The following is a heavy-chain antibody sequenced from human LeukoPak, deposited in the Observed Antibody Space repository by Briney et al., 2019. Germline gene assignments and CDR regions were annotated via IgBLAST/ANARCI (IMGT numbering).Heavy chain of an antibody. CDR2: ISSSSSYI. V-gene: IGHV3-21*01. CDR3: ARDGEWELLFDY. CDR1: GFTFSSYS. J-gene: IGHJ4*02. Sequence: PGGSLRLSCAASGFTFSSYSMNWVRQAPGKGLEWVSSISSSSSYIYYADSVKGRFTISRDNAKNSLYLQMNSLRAEDTVVYYCARDGEWELLFDYWGQGTLVTVSS. D-gene: IGHD1-26*01.